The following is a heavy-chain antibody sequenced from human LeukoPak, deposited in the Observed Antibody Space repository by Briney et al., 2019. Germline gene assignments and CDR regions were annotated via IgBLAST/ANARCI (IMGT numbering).Heavy chain of an antibody. Sequence: SETLSLTCTVSGGSISSYYWSWIRHPAGKGLEWIGRIYTSGSTNYNPSLKSRVTMSVDTSKNQFSLKLSSVTAADTAVYYCAREYSSSSGPWYFDLWGRGTLVTVSS. V-gene: IGHV4-4*07. CDR3: AREYSSSSGPWYFDL. CDR1: GGSISSYY. D-gene: IGHD6-6*01. J-gene: IGHJ2*01. CDR2: IYTSGST.